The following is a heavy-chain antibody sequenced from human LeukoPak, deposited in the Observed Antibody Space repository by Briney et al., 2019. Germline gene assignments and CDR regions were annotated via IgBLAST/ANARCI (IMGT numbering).Heavy chain of an antibody. CDR1: GDSFSSHY. Sequence: PSETLSLTCAVSGDSFSSHYWTWIRQPPGSGLEWIGYISYIGTTNYNPSLKSRVTISIDTSKNQFSLKLSSVTTADTAVYYCARDLVTVTKGFDIWGLGTMVSVSS. CDR3: ARDLVTVTKGFDI. J-gene: IGHJ3*02. D-gene: IGHD4-17*01. V-gene: IGHV4-59*11. CDR2: ISYIGTT.